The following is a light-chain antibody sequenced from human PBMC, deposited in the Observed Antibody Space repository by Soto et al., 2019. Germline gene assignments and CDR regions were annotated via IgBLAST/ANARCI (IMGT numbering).Light chain of an antibody. CDR2: DVS. J-gene: IGLJ2*01. CDR1: SSDVGGYNY. V-gene: IGLV2-14*01. CDR3: SSYTSSSTRV. Sequence: QSALTQPASVSGSPGQSITISCTGTSSDVGGYNYVSWYQQHPGKAPKLMIYDVSNRPSGVSNRFSGSKFGNTASLTISGLQAEDEADYYCSSYTSSSTRVLGGGTKLTVL.